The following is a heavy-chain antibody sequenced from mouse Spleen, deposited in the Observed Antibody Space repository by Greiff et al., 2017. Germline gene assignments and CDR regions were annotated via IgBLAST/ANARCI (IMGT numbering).Heavy chain of an antibody. Sequence: VMLVESGPGLVAPSQSLSITCTVSGFSLTNYGVHWVRQPPGKGLEWLVVIWSDGITTYNSALKSRLSISKDNSKSQVFLKMNSLQTDDTAMYYCARDGNYGRVYYYAMDYWGQGTSVTVSS. CDR3: ARDGNYGRVYYYAMDY. J-gene: IGHJ4*01. CDR2: IWSDGIT. V-gene: IGHV2-6*02. CDR1: GFSLTNYG. D-gene: IGHD2-1*01.